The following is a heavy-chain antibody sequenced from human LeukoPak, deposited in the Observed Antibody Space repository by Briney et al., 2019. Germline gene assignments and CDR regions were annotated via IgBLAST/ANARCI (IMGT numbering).Heavy chain of an antibody. V-gene: IGHV3-21*01. J-gene: IGHJ6*03. CDR2: ISSSSSYI. Sequence: PGGSLRLSCAASGFTFSSYSMNWVRQAPGKGPEWVSSISSSSSYIYYADSVKGRFTISRDNAKNSLYLQMNSLRAEDTAVYYCARDARYSSSWYGEDYYYMDVWGKGTTVTVSS. D-gene: IGHD6-13*01. CDR3: ARDARYSSSWYGEDYYYMDV. CDR1: GFTFSSYS.